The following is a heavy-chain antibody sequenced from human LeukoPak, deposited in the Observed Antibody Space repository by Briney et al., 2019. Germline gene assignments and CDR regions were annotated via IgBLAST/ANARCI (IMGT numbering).Heavy chain of an antibody. V-gene: IGHV3-30*18. CDR3: AKGSDYPDN. J-gene: IGHJ4*02. CDR1: GFTFSSYG. Sequence: GGSLRLSCAASGFTFSSYGMHWVRQAPGKGLEWVAVISYDGSNKYYADSVKGRFTISRDNSENTLYLQMNSLRAEDTCVYYCAKGSDYPDNWGQGTLLTVSS. CDR2: ISYDGSNK.